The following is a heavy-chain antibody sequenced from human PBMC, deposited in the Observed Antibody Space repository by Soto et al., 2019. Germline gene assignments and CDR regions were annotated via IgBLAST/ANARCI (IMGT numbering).Heavy chain of an antibody. Sequence: GGSLRLSCAASGFTFSSYGMHWVRQAPGKGLEWVAVISYDGSNKYYADSVKGRFTISRDNSKNTLYLQMNSLRAEDTAVYYCAKGYDYGEDYYYMDVWGKGTTVTVSS. D-gene: IGHD4-17*01. V-gene: IGHV3-30*18. CDR3: AKGYDYGEDYYYMDV. J-gene: IGHJ6*03. CDR1: GFTFSSYG. CDR2: ISYDGSNK.